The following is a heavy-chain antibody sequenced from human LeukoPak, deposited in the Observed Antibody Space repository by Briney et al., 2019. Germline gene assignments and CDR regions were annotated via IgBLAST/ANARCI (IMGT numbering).Heavy chain of an antibody. CDR2: ISWNSGSI. Sequence: QPGGSLRLSCAAPGFTFDDYAMYWVRLPPGKGLEWVSGISWNSGSIGYADSVKGRFTISRDNAKNSLYLQMNNVRAEDTALYYCAKGPKTTSEYFQHWGQGTLVTVSS. J-gene: IGHJ1*01. CDR1: GFTFDDYA. D-gene: IGHD4-17*01. CDR3: AKGPKTTSEYFQH. V-gene: IGHV3-9*01.